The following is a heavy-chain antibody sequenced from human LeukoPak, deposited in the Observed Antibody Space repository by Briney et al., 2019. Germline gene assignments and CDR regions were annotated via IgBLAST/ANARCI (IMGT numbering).Heavy chain of an antibody. V-gene: IGHV3-7*01. J-gene: IGHJ6*03. D-gene: IGHD2-15*01. CDR3: AREGRKSRGVDIVRKKETGYYYYMDV. CDR2: IKQDVTEK. CDR1: GVTFSSYW. Sequence: GGSLRLSCAASGVTFSSYWMSWVRQAPGKGLEWVACIKQDVTEKYYVDSVKGRFSIYRDNAKNSLYLQMNSLRAEDTGVYYCAREGRKSRGVDIVRKKETGYYYYMDVWGKGTTVTVSS.